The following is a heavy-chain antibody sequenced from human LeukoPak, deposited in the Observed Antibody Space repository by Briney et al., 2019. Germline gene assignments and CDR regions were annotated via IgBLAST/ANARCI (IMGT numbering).Heavy chain of an antibody. CDR2: INHSGST. Sequence: SETLSLTCAVYGGSFSGYYWSWIRQPPGKGLEWIGEINHSGSTNYNPSLKSRVTISVDTSKNQFSLKLSSVTAADTAVYYCARASEVVVAARYNWFDPWGQGTLATVSS. CDR3: ARASEVVVAARYNWFDP. D-gene: IGHD2-15*01. V-gene: IGHV4-34*01. CDR1: GGSFSGYY. J-gene: IGHJ5*02.